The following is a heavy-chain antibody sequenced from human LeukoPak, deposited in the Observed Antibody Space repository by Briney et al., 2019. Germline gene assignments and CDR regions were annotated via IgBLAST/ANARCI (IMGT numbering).Heavy chain of an antibody. Sequence: GGSLRLSCAASGFTFSSYSMNWVRQAPGKGLEWVSSISSSSSYIYYADSVKGRFTISRDNAKNSLYLQMNSLRAEETAVYYCARDSRGGVVNSWGQGNLVTVSS. CDR2: ISSSSSYI. CDR1: GFTFSSYS. J-gene: IGHJ4*02. CDR3: ARDSRGGVVNS. D-gene: IGHD3-10*01. V-gene: IGHV3-21*01.